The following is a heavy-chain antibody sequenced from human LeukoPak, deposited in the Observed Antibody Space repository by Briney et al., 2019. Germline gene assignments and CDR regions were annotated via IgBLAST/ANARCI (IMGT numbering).Heavy chain of an antibody. CDR3: ARGAYSYGPKYYYYGMDV. V-gene: IGHV1-18*01. J-gene: IGHJ6*02. Sequence: ASVKVSCKAPGYTFTSYGISWVRQAPGQGLEWMGWISAYNGNTNYAQKLQGRVTMTTDTSTSTAYMELRSLRSDDTAVYYCARGAYSYGPKYYYYGMDVWGQGTTVTVSS. CDR2: ISAYNGNT. CDR1: GYTFTSYG. D-gene: IGHD5-18*01.